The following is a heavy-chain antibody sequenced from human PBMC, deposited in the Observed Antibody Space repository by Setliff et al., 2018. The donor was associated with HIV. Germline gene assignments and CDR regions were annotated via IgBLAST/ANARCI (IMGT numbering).Heavy chain of an antibody. D-gene: IGHD3-9*01. CDR2: INPKSDGT. J-gene: IGHJ4*02. CDR1: RSTFNSHT. V-gene: IGHV1-2*04. Sequence: ASVKVSCKASRSTFNSHTINWVRQAPGQGLEWMGWINPKSDGTNYAQKFQGWITMTRDTSISTAYMELSRLRSDDTALYYCAGSILTGYYTFGADYWGQGTLVTVSS. CDR3: AGSILTGYYTFGADY.